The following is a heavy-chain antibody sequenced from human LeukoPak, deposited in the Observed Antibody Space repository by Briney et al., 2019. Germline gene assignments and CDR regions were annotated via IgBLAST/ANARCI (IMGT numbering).Heavy chain of an antibody. V-gene: IGHV3-9*01. J-gene: IGHJ3*02. CDR2: ISWNSGSI. CDR3: AKFLTPYDILTNDAFDI. D-gene: IGHD3-9*01. Sequence: GGSLRLSCAASGFTFDDYAMHWVRQAPGKGLEWVSGISWNSGSIGYADSVKGRFTISRDNAKNSLYLQINSLRAEDTALYYCAKFLTPYDILTNDAFDIWGQGTMVTVSS. CDR1: GFTFDDYA.